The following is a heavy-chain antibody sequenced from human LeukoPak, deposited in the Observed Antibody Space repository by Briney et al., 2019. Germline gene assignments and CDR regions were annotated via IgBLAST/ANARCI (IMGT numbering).Heavy chain of an antibody. CDR3: AKDLYYYPA. V-gene: IGHV3-13*01. CDR1: GFTFSSYD. D-gene: IGHD3-16*01. J-gene: IGHJ5*02. CDR2: IGTAGDT. Sequence: GGSLRLSCAASGFTFSSYDMHWVRQATGKGLEWVSAIGTAGDTYYADSVKGRFTISRDNSKNTLYLQMNSLRAEDTAVYYCAKDLYYYPAWGQGTLVAVSS.